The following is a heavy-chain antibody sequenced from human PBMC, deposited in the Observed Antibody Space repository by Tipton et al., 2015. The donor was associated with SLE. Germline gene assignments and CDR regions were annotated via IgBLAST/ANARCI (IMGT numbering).Heavy chain of an antibody. V-gene: IGHV1-8*01. CDR2: MNPNSGYT. D-gene: IGHD1-1*01. J-gene: IGHJ4*02. Sequence: QVQLVQSGAEVKKPGASVKVSCKASGYTFTNYDINWVRQATGQGLEWMGWMNPNSGYTGYAQKFQGRVTMTRNTSISTAYMELSSLKSEDTAVYYCASGLEGNVPSGPFHYWGQGTLVTVSS. CDR3: ASGLEGNVPSGPFHY. CDR1: GYTFTNYD.